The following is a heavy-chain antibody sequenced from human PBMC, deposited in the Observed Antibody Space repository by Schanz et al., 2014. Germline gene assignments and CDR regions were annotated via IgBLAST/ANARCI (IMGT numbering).Heavy chain of an antibody. CDR2: INTNCGET. V-gene: IGHV1-2*02. J-gene: IGHJ4*02. CDR3: SRARYTGYDCSGY. CDR1: GYSFTEYF. D-gene: IGHD5-12*01. Sequence: QVQSVQSGPAVKKPGASMTVSCLASGYSFTEYFLHWVRQVPGQGLEWMGRINTNCGETKYEQKFKGRGTLTCEAAISTAFLELSGLTSGDAATYFCSRARYTGYDCSGYWGQGTLLTVSS.